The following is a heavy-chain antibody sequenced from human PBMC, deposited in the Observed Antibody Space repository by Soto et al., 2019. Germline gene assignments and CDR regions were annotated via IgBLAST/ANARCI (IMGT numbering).Heavy chain of an antibody. CDR3: VRASGPFDL. V-gene: IGHV3-33*01. CDR1: GFPFSTSG. Sequence: QMQLVESGGGVVQPGRSLRLSCAASGFPFSTSGIHWVRQAPGKGLERVAVIWYDGSNKYYGDSVKGRFTISRDNSTKKLYLQMNSLRAEDTAVYYCVRASGPFDLWGSGTLVTVSS. CDR2: IWYDGSNK. J-gene: IGHJ2*01.